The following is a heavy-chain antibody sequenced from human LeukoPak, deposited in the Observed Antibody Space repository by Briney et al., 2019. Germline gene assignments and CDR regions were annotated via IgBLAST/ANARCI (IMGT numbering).Heavy chain of an antibody. CDR3: AKAPVVVTRYFDY. CDR2: ICVRVRTT. Sequence: GGSLRLSCAASGFTFSSYAMRWVREARGKGGEWGSAICVRVRTTYYADSVKARFTISRDNSKNTLYLQMNSLRAEDTAVYYCAKAPVVVTRYFDYWGQGTLVTVSS. J-gene: IGHJ4*02. D-gene: IGHD2-15*01. V-gene: IGHV3-23*01. CDR1: GFTFSSYA.